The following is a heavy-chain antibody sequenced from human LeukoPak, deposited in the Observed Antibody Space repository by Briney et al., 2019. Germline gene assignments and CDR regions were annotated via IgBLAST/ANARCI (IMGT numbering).Heavy chain of an antibody. J-gene: IGHJ3*02. Sequence: GGSLRLSCAASGFTVSSHYMSWVRQAPGKGLECVSVIYSGGSTYYADSVKGRFTISRDNSKNTLYLQMNSLRAEDTAVYYCAGHCSSTSCPRGDDAFDIWGQGTMVTVSS. CDR3: AGHCSSTSCPRGDDAFDI. CDR1: GFTVSSHY. D-gene: IGHD2-2*01. V-gene: IGHV3-53*01. CDR2: IYSGGST.